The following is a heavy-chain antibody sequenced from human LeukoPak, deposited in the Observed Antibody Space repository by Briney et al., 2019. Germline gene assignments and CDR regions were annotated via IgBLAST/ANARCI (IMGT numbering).Heavy chain of an antibody. CDR3: ARHSGYCSSTSCYPYYYYYMDV. J-gene: IGHJ6*03. CDR1: GGSFSGYY. CDR2: INHSGST. D-gene: IGHD2-2*01. V-gene: IGHV4-34*01. Sequence: SETLSLTCAVYGGSFSGYYWSWIRQPPGKGLEWIGEINHSGSTNYNPSFKSRVTISVDTSKNQFSLKLSSVTAADTAVYYCARHSGYCSSTSCYPYYYYYMDVWGKGTTVTVSS.